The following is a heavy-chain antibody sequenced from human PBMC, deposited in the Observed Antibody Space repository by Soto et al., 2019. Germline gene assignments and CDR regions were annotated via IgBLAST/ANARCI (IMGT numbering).Heavy chain of an antibody. Sequence: QVQLVESGGGVVQPGRSLRLSCAASGFTFCSYAMHWVRQAPGKGLEWVAVISYDGSNKYYADSVKGRFTISRDNSKNTLYLQMNSLRAEDTAVYYCARDYEGDYFDYWGQGTLVTVSS. CDR1: GFTFCSYA. D-gene: IGHD3-16*01. CDR3: ARDYEGDYFDY. V-gene: IGHV3-30-3*01. CDR2: ISYDGSNK. J-gene: IGHJ4*02.